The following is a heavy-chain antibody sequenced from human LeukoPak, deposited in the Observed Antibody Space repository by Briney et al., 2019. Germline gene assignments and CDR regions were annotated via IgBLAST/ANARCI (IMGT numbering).Heavy chain of an antibody. Sequence: PGGSLRLSCAASGFTFSSYAMHWVRQAPGKGLEWAAVISYDGSNKYYADSVKGRFTISRDNSKNTLYLQMNSLRAEDTAVYYCARDITMVRGRYYYYGMDVWGKGTTVTVSS. CDR2: ISYDGSNK. CDR1: GFTFSSYA. D-gene: IGHD3-10*01. CDR3: ARDITMVRGRYYYYGMDV. J-gene: IGHJ6*04. V-gene: IGHV3-30*04.